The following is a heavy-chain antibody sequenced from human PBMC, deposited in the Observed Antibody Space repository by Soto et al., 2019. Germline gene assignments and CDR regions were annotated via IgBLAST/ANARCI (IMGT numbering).Heavy chain of an antibody. Sequence: EVQLVESGGGLVKPGGSLRLSCAASGFTFSSYSMNWVRHAPGKGLEWVSSISSSSSYIYYADSVKGRFTISRDNAKNSLYLQMNSLRAEDTAVYYCAIEVDPVTTRFDIWGQGTMVTVSS. D-gene: IGHD4-17*01. J-gene: IGHJ3*02. CDR1: GFTFSSYS. V-gene: IGHV3-21*01. CDR3: AIEVDPVTTRFDI. CDR2: ISSSSSYI.